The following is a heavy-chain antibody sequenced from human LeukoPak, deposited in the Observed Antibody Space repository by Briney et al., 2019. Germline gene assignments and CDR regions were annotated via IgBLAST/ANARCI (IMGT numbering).Heavy chain of an antibody. J-gene: IGHJ4*02. D-gene: IGHD3-10*02. V-gene: IGHV3-7*03. CDR1: GFTFNSYW. Sequence: GGSLRLSCAASGFTFNSYWMSWVRQAPGKGLEWVANIKQDGSEKYYVDSVKGRFTISRDDAKNSLYVQMNSLRAEDMAVYYCARIQLFHGDFDYWGQGTPVTVSS. CDR3: ARIQLFHGDFDY. CDR2: IKQDGSEK.